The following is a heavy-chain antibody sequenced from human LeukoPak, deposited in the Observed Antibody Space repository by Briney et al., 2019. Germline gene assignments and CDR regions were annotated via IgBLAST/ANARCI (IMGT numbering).Heavy chain of an antibody. Sequence: SETLSLTCAVYGGSFSGYYWSWIRQPPGKGLEWIGEINHSGSTNYNPSLKSRVTISVDASENQFSLKLSSVTAADTAVYYCARGTGGPRSGYWGQGTLVTVSS. D-gene: IGHD4-23*01. J-gene: IGHJ4*02. CDR3: ARGTGGPRSGY. V-gene: IGHV4-34*01. CDR2: INHSGST. CDR1: GGSFSGYY.